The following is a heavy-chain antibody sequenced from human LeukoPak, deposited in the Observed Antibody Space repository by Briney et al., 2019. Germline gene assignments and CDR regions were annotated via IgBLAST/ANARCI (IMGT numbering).Heavy chain of an antibody. Sequence: PGGSLRLSCAASGFTFSSYWMHWVRQAPGKGVGWVSRINSDGSSTSYADSVKGRFTISRDNAKNTLYLQMNSLRAEDTAVYYCARDTMVTAFDIWGQGTMVTVSS. V-gene: IGHV3-74*01. CDR3: ARDTMVTAFDI. J-gene: IGHJ3*02. D-gene: IGHD5-18*01. CDR1: GFTFSSYW. CDR2: INSDGSST.